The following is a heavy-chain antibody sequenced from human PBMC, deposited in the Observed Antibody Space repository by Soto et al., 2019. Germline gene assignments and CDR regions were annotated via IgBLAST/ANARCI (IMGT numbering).Heavy chain of an antibody. CDR2: IYYSGST. D-gene: IGHD3-16*01. V-gene: IGHV4-59*01. CDR1: GGSISSYY. J-gene: IGHJ4*02. Sequence: PSETLSLTCTVSGGSISSYYWSWIRQPPGKGLEWIWYIYYSGSTNYNPSLKSRVTISVDTSKNQFSLKLSSVTAADTAVYYCARDPGGSAFDYWGQGTLVTVSS. CDR3: ARDPGGSAFDY.